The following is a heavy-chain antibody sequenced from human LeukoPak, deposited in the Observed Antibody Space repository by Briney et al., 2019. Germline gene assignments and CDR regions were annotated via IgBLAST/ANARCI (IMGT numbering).Heavy chain of an antibody. Sequence: PSETLSLTCTVSGGSISSYYWSWIRQPAGKGLEWIGRIYTSGSTNYNPSLKSRVTISVDKSKNQFSLKLSSVTAADTAVYHCARAPYSSSWMVWGGDYFDYWGQGTLVTVSS. D-gene: IGHD6-13*01. CDR1: GGSISSYY. J-gene: IGHJ4*02. CDR3: ARAPYSSSWMVWGGDYFDY. V-gene: IGHV4-4*07. CDR2: IYTSGST.